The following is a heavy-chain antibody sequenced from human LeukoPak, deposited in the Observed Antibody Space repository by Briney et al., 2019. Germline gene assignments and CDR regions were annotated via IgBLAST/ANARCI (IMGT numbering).Heavy chain of an antibody. CDR3: ARDPYDSGI. CDR1: GGSFSDYY. Sequence: SETLSLTCGVYGGSFSDYYWSWIRQPPGKGLEWIGEINHSGSTNYNPSLKSRVTISVDTSKNEFSLKVTSVTAADTAVYYCARDPYDSGIWGQGTLVTVSS. J-gene: IGHJ4*02. V-gene: IGHV4-34*01. CDR2: INHSGST. D-gene: IGHD3-10*01.